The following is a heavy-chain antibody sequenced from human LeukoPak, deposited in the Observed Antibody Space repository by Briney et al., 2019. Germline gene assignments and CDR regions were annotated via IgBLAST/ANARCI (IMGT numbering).Heavy chain of an antibody. D-gene: IGHD5-18*01. CDR1: GGSFSGYL. CDR3: ARQAMVDNWFDP. CDR2: STYSGST. Sequence: PSETLSLACAVHGGSFSGYLWSWIRQSPGKGLEWIGESTYSGSTNYNPSLKSRVTISVDTSKNLFSLNLTSVTAADTAVYYCARQAMVDNWFDPWGQGTLVTVSS. V-gene: IGHV4-34*01. J-gene: IGHJ5*02.